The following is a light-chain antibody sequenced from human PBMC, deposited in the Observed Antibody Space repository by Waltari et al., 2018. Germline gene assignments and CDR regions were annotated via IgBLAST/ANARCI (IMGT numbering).Light chain of an antibody. J-gene: IGLJ3*02. CDR1: SPNIGKSS. V-gene: IGLV1-47*01. CDR3: AAWDDSLSGRV. Sequence: QPVLTQPPSASGPPGQTVTISCSGSSPNIGKSSLHLYQQFPGTAPQILIFNNNNRPSGVPDRFSGSKSGTSASLAISGLRSEDEADYYCAAWDDSLSGRVFGGGTKLTV. CDR2: NNN.